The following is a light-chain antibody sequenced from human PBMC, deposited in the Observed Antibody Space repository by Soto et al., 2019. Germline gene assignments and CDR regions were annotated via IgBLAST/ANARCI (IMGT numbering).Light chain of an antibody. CDR1: QDISNH. CDR3: QQYNSYST. Sequence: DIQMTQSPSSLSASVGDRVTITCQASQDISNHLNWYQQKPGKAPKLLIYDASNLETGVPSRFSGSGSGTEFTLTISSLQPDDFATYYCQQYNSYSTFGQGTKVDIK. CDR2: DAS. J-gene: IGKJ1*01. V-gene: IGKV1-33*01.